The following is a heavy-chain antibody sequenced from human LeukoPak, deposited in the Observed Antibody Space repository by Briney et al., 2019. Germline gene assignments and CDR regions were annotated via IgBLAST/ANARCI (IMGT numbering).Heavy chain of an antibody. CDR1: GGSISSYY. V-gene: IGHV4-59*01. J-gene: IGHJ6*02. CDR3: ARDGRIRPYSAMDV. D-gene: IGHD1-26*01. Sequence: TLSLTCTVSGGSISSYYWSWIRQPPGKGLEWIGYVYYSGSTDYNPSLKSRVTISVDMSKNQFSLKLNSVTAADTAVYYCARDGRIRPYSAMDVWGQGTTVTVSS. CDR2: VYYSGST.